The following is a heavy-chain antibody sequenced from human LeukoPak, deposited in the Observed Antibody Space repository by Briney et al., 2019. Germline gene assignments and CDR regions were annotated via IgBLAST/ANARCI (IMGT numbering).Heavy chain of an antibody. CDR2: IYWNDDK. J-gene: IGHJ4*02. D-gene: IGHD3-9*01. V-gene: IGHV2-5*01. Sequence: SGPTLVNPTQTLTLTCTFSGFSLSTSGVGVGWIRQPPGKALEWLALIYWNDDKRYSPSLKSRLTITEDTSKNQVVLTMTNMDPVDTATYYCAHSVSQILLTGLIFDYWGQGTLVTVSS. CDR3: AHSVSQILLTGLIFDY. CDR1: GFSLSTSGVG.